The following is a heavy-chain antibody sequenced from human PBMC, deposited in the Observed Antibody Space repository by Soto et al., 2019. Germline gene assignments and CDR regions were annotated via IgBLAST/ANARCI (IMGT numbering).Heavy chain of an antibody. Sequence: SETLSLTCAVSGFSITSGYFWGWIRQPPGKGLEWIGSIFHTGTTHYSPSLKNRATIFLDRSKNQFSLKLTSVTAADTAIYYCARDGLRYFDSSGYYSGPPLDYWGQGARVTLSS. V-gene: IGHV4-38-2*02. D-gene: IGHD3-22*01. J-gene: IGHJ4*02. CDR1: GFSITSGYF. CDR3: ARDGLRYFDSSGYYSGPPLDY. CDR2: IFHTGTT.